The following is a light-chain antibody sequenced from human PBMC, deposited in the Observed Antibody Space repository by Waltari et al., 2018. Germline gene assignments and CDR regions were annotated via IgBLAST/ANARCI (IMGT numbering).Light chain of an antibody. CDR2: RVF. CDR1: QSLVHSDGNTH. Sequence: VVMTQSPLSLSVTLGQAASISCKSSQSLVHSDGNTHLAWFHQRPGQAPRRLIYRVFNRDSGVPDRFSGSGSGTDFTLKVNKVEAEDVGVYYCMQGTRWPYTFGQGTKVDIK. CDR3: MQGTRWPYT. J-gene: IGKJ2*01. V-gene: IGKV2-30*02.